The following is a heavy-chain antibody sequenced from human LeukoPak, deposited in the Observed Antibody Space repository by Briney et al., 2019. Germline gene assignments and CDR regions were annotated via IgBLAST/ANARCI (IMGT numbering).Heavy chain of an antibody. Sequence: SQTLSLTCAISGDSVSSNSAAWNWIRQSPSRGLEWLGRTYYRSKWYNDYAVSVKSRITINPDTSKNQFSLQLNSVTPEDTAVYYCARDGPTPYYYDGSGYSFTFDYWGQGTLVTVSS. J-gene: IGHJ4*02. CDR2: TYYRSKWYN. CDR3: ARDGPTPYYYDGSGYSFTFDY. CDR1: GDSVSSNSAA. V-gene: IGHV6-1*01. D-gene: IGHD3-22*01.